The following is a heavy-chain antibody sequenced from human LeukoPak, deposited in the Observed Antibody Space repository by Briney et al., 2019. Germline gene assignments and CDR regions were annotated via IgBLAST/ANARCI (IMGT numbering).Heavy chain of an antibody. CDR3: ARDSGRSDFDY. CDR1: GGSISSYY. V-gene: IGHV4-59*01. CDR2: IYYSGST. Sequence: SETLSLTCTVPGGSISSYYWSWIRQPPGKGLEWIGYIYYSGSTNYNPSLKSRVTISVDTSKNQFSLKLSSVTAADTAVYYCARDSGRSDFDYWGQGTLVTVSS. J-gene: IGHJ4*02. D-gene: IGHD3-10*01.